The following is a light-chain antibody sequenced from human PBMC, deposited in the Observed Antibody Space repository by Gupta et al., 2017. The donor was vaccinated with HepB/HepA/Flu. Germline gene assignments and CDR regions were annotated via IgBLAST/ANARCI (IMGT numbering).Light chain of an antibody. V-gene: IGLV1-47*02. J-gene: IGLJ1*01. CDR2: NDN. CDR3: VEWDDSLSGYV. Sequence: QPVLTKPPSASGNPGQRVTISCSGSSSNIGHDNASWYQQLPGTAPKLLIYNDNKRPSGGPDRFSGAKSGGTAALVISRLRSENDADYYCVEWDDSLSGYVFGAGTKVTVL. CDR1: SSNIGHDN.